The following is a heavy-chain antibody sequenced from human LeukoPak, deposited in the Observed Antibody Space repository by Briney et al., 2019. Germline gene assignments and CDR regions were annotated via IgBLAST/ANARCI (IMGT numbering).Heavy chain of an antibody. CDR3: AKVLARGGTYYDFWCGSPFDY. CDR1: GFTFSDEG. J-gene: IGHJ4*02. V-gene: IGHV3-30*02. CDR2: IHVDANEI. D-gene: IGHD3-3*01. Sequence: PGGSLRLSCAASGFTFSDEGMHWVRQAPGKGLGWGSFIHVDANEIYYADSVKGRFTISRDNSKNTLYLQMNSLRAEDTAVYYCAKVLARGGTYYDFWCGSPFDYWGQGTLVTVSP.